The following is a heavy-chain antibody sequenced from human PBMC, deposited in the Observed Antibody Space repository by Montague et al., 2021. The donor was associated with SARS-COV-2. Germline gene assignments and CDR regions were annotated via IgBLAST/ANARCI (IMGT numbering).Heavy chain of an antibody. D-gene: IGHD6-13*01. CDR3: VRVGVSNWYSFFDY. V-gene: IGHV4-59*01. J-gene: IGHJ4*02. CDR2: IFNSEST. CDR1: GGSISSYY. Sequence: SETLSLTCTVSGGSISSYYWSWIRQPPGKGLEWIGYIFNSESTNYNPSXXSRVTISVDTSKNQLSLRLRSVTAADTAVYYCVRVGVSNWYSFFDYWGQGTLVTVSS.